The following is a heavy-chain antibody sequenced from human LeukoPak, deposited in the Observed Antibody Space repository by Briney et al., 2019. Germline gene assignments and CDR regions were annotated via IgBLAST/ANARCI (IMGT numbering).Heavy chain of an antibody. V-gene: IGHV3-11*04. CDR2: ISSSGSTI. CDR3: ARGRWVLRYFTFDL. Sequence: GGSLRLSCAASGFTFSDYYMSWIRQAPGKGLEWVSYISSSGSTIYYADSVKGRFTISRDNAKNSLYLRMNSLRAEDTAVYYCARGRWVLRYFTFDLWGRGTLVTVSS. CDR1: GFTFSDYY. J-gene: IGHJ2*01. D-gene: IGHD3-9*01.